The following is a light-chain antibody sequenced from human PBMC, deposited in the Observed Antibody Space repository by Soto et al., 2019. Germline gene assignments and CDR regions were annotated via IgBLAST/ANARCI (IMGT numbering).Light chain of an antibody. CDR3: QQYDRSPPLT. V-gene: IGKV3-20*01. CDR2: GAS. Sequence: EIVLTQSPATLSLSPGERATLSCRASQSVSSSYLAWYQQRPGQAPRLLIYGASNRATGIPDRFSGSGSGTDFTLTISRLEPEDFAVYYCQQYDRSPPLTFGGGTKV. CDR1: QSVSSSY. J-gene: IGKJ4*01.